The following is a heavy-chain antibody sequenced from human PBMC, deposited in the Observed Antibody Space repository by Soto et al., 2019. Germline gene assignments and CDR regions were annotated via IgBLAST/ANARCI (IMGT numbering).Heavy chain of an antibody. CDR1: GFTFSDYY. J-gene: IGHJ4*02. CDR2: ISSSGSTI. D-gene: IGHD6-19*01. CDR3: ARTGLRRGSSGWYPFY. V-gene: IGHV3-11*01. Sequence: GRSLRLSCAASGFTFSDYYMSWIRQAQGKGLEWVSYISSSGSTIYYADSVKGRFTISRDNAKNSLYLQMNSLRAEDTAVYYCARTGLRRGSSGWYPFYWGQGTLVTVSS.